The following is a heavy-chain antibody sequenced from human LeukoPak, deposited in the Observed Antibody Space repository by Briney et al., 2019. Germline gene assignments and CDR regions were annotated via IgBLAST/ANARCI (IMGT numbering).Heavy chain of an antibody. V-gene: IGHV3-23*01. CDR1: GFTFSSYV. Sequence: GGSLTLSCAASGFTFSSYVMSWVRQAPAKGLEWVSAISGSGGTTYYADSVKGRFTISRDNSKNTLYLQMNSLRADDAAVYYCAKVFIAVAGYHFDFWGQGTLVTVSS. CDR3: AKVFIAVAGYHFDF. J-gene: IGHJ4*02. D-gene: IGHD6-19*01. CDR2: ISGSGGTT.